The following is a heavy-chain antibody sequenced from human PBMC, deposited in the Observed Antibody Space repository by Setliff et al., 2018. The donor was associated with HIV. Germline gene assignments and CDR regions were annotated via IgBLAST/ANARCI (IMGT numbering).Heavy chain of an antibody. D-gene: IGHD4-17*01. J-gene: IGHJ6*03. CDR2: ISIRGGYI. Sequence: SLRLSCAASGFTFNNYAMNWVRQAPGKGLQWVASISIRGGYIYYADSVKGRFTISRDNTRNSVYLQMDSLRVDDTAVYYCARGPSDSDYDDFYYYMDVWGKGTTVTVSS. CDR3: ARGPSDSDYDDFYYYMDV. V-gene: IGHV3-21*06. CDR1: GFTFNNYA.